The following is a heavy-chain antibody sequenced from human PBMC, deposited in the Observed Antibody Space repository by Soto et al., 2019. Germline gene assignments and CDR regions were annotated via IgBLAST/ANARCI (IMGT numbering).Heavy chain of an antibody. CDR2: IRGSGGST. CDR1: GFTFSSYA. Sequence: AGGSLRLSCAASGFTFSSYAMSWVRQAPGKGMEWVSAIRGSGGSTYYADSVKGRFTISRDNSKNTLYLQMNSLRAEDTAVYYCAKDVTGTLDYWGQGTLVTVSS. D-gene: IGHD1-20*01. V-gene: IGHV3-23*01. J-gene: IGHJ4*02. CDR3: AKDVTGTLDY.